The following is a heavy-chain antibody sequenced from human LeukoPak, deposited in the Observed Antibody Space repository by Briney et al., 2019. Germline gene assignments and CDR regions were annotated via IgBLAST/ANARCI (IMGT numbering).Heavy chain of an antibody. CDR3: EKFNGYGLVDI. Sequence: SEALSLTCTVSGGSINTPNYYWGWIRQTPEKGLEWIGNIFYSGGTYYSPSLTSRVTISLHTSRNQFDLKLNSVTAADTAVYYCEKFNGYGLVDIWGKGTMVTVSS. D-gene: IGHD1-26*01. V-gene: IGHV4-39*01. J-gene: IGHJ3*02. CDR2: IFYSGGT. CDR1: GGSINTPNYY.